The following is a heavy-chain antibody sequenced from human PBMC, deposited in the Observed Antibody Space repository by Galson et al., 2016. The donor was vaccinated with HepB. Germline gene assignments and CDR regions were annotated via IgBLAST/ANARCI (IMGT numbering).Heavy chain of an antibody. J-gene: IGHJ3*02. Sequence: SLRLSCAASGFTFDHYAMHWVRQAPGKGLEWVSGIRCNSSSKEYADSVKGRFTISRDNAKNSLYLQMKSLRAGDMALYYCAKDSGAYYYDSSGYRRNAFDIWGQGTMVTVSS. CDR1: GFTFDHYA. CDR2: IRCNSSSK. V-gene: IGHV3-9*03. D-gene: IGHD3-22*01. CDR3: AKDSGAYYYDSSGYRRNAFDI.